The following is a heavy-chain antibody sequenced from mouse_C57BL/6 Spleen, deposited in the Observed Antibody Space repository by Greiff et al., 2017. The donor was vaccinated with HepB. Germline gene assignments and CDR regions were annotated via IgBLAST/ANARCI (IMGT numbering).Heavy chain of an antibody. CDR2: ISSGGDYF. V-gene: IGHV5-9-1*02. J-gene: IGHJ3*01. CDR1: GFTFSSYA. Sequence: EVMLVESGEGLVKPGGSLKLSCAASGFTFSSYAMSWVRQTPEKRLEWVAYISSGGDYFYYADTVKGRFTISRDNARNTLYLQLSSLKSEDTAMYYCTREDPLDCAYWGQGTLVTVSA. CDR3: TREDPLDCAY.